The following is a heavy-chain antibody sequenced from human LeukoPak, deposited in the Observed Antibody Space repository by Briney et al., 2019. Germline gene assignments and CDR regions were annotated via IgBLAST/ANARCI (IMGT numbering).Heavy chain of an antibody. Sequence: PGGSLRLSCAASGFTFSTYWMHWVRQAPGKGLEWVSYLSSSGNAYYADSVKGRFTISRDNSKNSLYLQMTSLRAEDTAVYYCASGRGSYSPDYWGQGTLVTVSS. CDR2: LSSSGNA. CDR1: GFTFSTYW. D-gene: IGHD1-26*01. J-gene: IGHJ4*02. CDR3: ASGRGSYSPDY. V-gene: IGHV3-69-1*02.